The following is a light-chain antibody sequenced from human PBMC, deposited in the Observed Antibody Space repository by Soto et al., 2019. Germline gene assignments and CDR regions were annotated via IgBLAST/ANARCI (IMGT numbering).Light chain of an antibody. V-gene: IGLV1-44*01. CDR3: ASWDDSLNVPV. J-gene: IGLJ1*01. CDR2: TNT. CDR1: SSNVGGNP. Sequence: QSVLTQPPSACGTPGQRVTISCSGSSSNVGGNPLNCYQHVPTTAPKLLIYTNTQRPSGVPDRFSGAKSGTSASLAIRGLQSEDEADYYWASWDDSLNVPVFGTGTKLTVL.